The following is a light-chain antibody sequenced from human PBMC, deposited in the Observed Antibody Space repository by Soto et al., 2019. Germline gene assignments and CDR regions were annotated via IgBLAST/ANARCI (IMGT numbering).Light chain of an antibody. CDR1: QTISSW. CDR3: QHGNSYSEA. J-gene: IGKJ1*01. CDR2: KAS. V-gene: IGKV1-5*03. Sequence: DIQMTQSPSTLSGSVGDRVTITCRASQTISSWLAWYQQKPGKAPKLLIYKASTLKSGVPSRFSGSGSGTEFTLTISSLQPDDFATYYCQHGNSYSEAFG.